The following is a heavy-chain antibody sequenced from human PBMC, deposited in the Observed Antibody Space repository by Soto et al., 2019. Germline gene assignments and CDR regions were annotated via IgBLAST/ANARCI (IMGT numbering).Heavy chain of an antibody. CDR1: GYSFTSYW. Sequence: PGESLKISCKGSGYSFTSYWIGWVRQMPGKGLEWMGIIYPGDSDTRYSPSFQGQVTISADKSISTAYPQWSSLKASDTAMYYCARQLEFRDGYNHFDYWGQGTLVTVSS. CDR2: IYPGDSDT. D-gene: IGHD3-3*01. V-gene: IGHV5-51*01. CDR3: ARQLEFRDGYNHFDY. J-gene: IGHJ4*02.